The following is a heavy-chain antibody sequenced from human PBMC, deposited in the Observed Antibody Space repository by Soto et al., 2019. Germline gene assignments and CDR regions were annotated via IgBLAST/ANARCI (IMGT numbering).Heavy chain of an antibody. CDR1: GFTFGDYA. V-gene: IGHV3-49*03. CDR2: IRSKAYGGTT. J-gene: IGHJ6*02. D-gene: IGHD3-22*01. Sequence: GGSLRLSCTASGFTFGDYAMSWFRQAPGKGLEWVGFIRSKAYGGTTEYAASVKGRFTISRDDSKSIAYLQMNSLKTEDTAVYYCTSHYYYDSSGSPNYGMDVWGQGTTVTVSS. CDR3: TSHYYYDSSGSPNYGMDV.